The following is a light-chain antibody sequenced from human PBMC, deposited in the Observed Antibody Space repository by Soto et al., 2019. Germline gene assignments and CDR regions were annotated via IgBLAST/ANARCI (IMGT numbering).Light chain of an antibody. V-gene: IGLV2-14*01. CDR3: SSYTSSSTLV. CDR2: EVT. Sequence: QSALTQPASVSGSPGQSITISCTGTSSDVGGYNFVSWYQQHPGQAPKLVIYEVTHRPSGISNRFSASKSGNTASLTISGLQADDEADYYCSSYTSSSTLVFGGGTKLTVL. CDR1: SSDVGGYNF. J-gene: IGLJ2*01.